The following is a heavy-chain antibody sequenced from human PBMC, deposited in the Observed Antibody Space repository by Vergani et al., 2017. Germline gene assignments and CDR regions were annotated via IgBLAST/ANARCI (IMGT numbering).Heavy chain of an antibody. V-gene: IGHV5-51*01. D-gene: IGHD3-22*01. CDR3: ARLPGPYYYDSSGYGAFDY. CDR1: GYSFTSYW. CDR2: IYPGDSDT. J-gene: IGHJ4*02. Sequence: EVQLVQSGAEVKKPGESLKISCKGSGYSFTSYWIGWVRQMPGKGLEWMGIIYPGDSDTRYSPSFQGQVTISADKSISTAYLQWSSLKASDTAMYYWARLPGPYYYDSSGYGAFDYWGQGTLVTVSS.